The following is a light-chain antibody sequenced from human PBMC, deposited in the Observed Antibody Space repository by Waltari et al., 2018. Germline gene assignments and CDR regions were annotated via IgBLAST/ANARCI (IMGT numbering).Light chain of an antibody. Sequence: QYILTQPHSVSGAPGQRVTISCTGISSSIGTFAVNWYQHRPGAVPKLLIYGNTNRPSGVPDRFSASKSGTSASLVIAGLQPDDEADYYCQSYDNTGRGSVLIGGGTKLTIL. CDR1: SSSIGTFA. CDR3: QSYDNTGRGSVL. CDR2: GNT. V-gene: IGLV1-40*01. J-gene: IGLJ2*01.